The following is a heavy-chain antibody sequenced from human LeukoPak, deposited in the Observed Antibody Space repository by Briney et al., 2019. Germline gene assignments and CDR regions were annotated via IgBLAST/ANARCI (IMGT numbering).Heavy chain of an antibody. CDR2: ITVSGGTT. V-gene: IGHV3-23*01. D-gene: IGHD1-1*01. J-gene: IGHJ3*02. CDR1: EFTFSSYA. Sequence: PGGSLRLSCAASEFTFSSYAMQWVRQAPGKGLEWVSGITVSGGTTYYTDSVKGRFTISRDNAKNSLYLQMNSLRDEDTAVYYCARDPGTTGMIDAFDIWGQGTMVTVSS. CDR3: ARDPGTTGMIDAFDI.